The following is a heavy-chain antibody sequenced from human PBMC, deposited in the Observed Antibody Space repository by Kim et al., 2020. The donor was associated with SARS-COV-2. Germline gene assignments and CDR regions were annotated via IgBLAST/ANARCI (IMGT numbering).Heavy chain of an antibody. V-gene: IGHV5-51*01. Sequence: GESLKISCKGSGYSFTTNWIGWVRQMPGKGLEWMAMIYPGDSDTRYSPSFQGQVTISADKSISTAYLQWSSLKASDSAIYYCARTEEPQYFYHWGQGTLV. CDR1: GYSFTTNW. CDR2: IYPGDSDT. J-gene: IGHJ1*01. CDR3: ARTEEPQYFYH.